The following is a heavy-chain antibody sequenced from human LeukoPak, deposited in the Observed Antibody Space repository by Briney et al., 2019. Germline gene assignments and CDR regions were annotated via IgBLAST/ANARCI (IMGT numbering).Heavy chain of an antibody. D-gene: IGHD3-10*01. CDR1: GGSISSYY. Sequence: SETLSLTCTVSGGSISSYYWSWIRHPPGKGLEWIWYIYYSGSTNYNPSLKSRVTISVDTSKNQFSLKLSSVTAADTAVYYCARDRNYYGSGSYSDYWGQGTLVTVSS. V-gene: IGHV4-59*01. CDR3: ARDRNYYGSGSYSDY. J-gene: IGHJ4*02. CDR2: IYYSGST.